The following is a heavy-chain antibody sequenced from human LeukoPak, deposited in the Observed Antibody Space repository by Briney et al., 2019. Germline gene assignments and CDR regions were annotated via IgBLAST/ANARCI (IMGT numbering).Heavy chain of an antibody. V-gene: IGHV1-2*02. D-gene: IGHD2-21*02. CDR3: ARNDRCGGDCYPIDY. Sequence: ASVQVSCKASGYTFTSYYMHWVRQAPGQGLEWIGWINPNSGGTNYAQKFQGRVTMTRDTSISIAYMELSRLNSDDAAVYYCARNDRCGGDCYPIDYWGQGTLITVSP. CDR1: GYTFTSYY. J-gene: IGHJ4*02. CDR2: INPNSGGT.